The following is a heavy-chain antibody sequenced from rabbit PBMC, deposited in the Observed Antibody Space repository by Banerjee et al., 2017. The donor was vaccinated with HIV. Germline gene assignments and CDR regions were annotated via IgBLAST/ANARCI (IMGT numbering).Heavy chain of an antibody. Sequence: QEQLVESGGGLVKPEGSLTLTCKASGFPFSNKAVMCWVRQAPGKGLEWIGCIYAGSSDATYYAGWAGGRFTISKTSSTTVTLQMTTLTDADTATYFCARNAYAIISGYYNLWGPGTLVT. CDR2: IYAGSSDAT. V-gene: IGHV1S45*01. D-gene: IGHD1-1*01. J-gene: IGHJ4*01. CDR1: GFPFSNKAV. CDR3: ARNAYAIISGYYNL.